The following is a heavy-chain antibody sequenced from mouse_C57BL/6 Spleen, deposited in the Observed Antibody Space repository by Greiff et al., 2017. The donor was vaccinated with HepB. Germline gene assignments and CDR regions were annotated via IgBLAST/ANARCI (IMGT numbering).Heavy chain of an antibody. J-gene: IGHJ2*01. CDR1: GYTFTSYW. Sequence: KESCKASGYTFTSYWMHWVKQRPGRGLEWIGRIDPNSGGTKYNEKFKSKATLTVDKPSSTAYMQLSSLTSEDSAVYYCARGGNYYYGSSYVYWGQGTTLTVSS. D-gene: IGHD1-1*01. V-gene: IGHV1-72*01. CDR3: ARGGNYYYGSSYVY. CDR2: IDPNSGGT.